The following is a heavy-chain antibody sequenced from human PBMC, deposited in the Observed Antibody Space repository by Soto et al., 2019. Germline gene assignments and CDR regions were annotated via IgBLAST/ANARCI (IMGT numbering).Heavy chain of an antibody. CDR2: IYTSGST. D-gene: IGHD2-15*01. CDR3: ARERLGYCSGGSCYSPARWFDP. Sequence: SETLSLTCTVSGGSISSYYWSWIRQPAGKGLEWIGRIYTSGSTNYNPSLKSRVTTSVDTSKNQFSLKLSSVTAADTAVYYCARERLGYCSGGSCYSPARWFDPWGQGTLVTVSS. J-gene: IGHJ5*02. V-gene: IGHV4-4*07. CDR1: GGSISSYY.